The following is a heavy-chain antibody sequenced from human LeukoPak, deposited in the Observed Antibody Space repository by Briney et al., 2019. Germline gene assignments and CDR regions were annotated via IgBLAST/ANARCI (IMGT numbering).Heavy chain of an antibody. Sequence: SETLSLTCTVSGDSIIPNIYWWDWVRLPPGKGLEWIGATFYTGRTLYSPSLKSRVTISVDTSKNQFSLDLSSATAADTAVYYCARRRHNFDFYDVWGQGTRVTVSS. J-gene: IGHJ3*01. CDR3: ARRRHNFDFYDV. D-gene: IGHD3/OR15-3a*01. CDR2: TFYTGRT. V-gene: IGHV4-39*01. CDR1: GDSIIPNIYW.